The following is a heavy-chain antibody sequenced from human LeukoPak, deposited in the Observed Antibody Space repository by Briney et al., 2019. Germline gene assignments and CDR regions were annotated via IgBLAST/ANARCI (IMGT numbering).Heavy chain of an antibody. CDR1: GGSFSGYY. CDR3: ARDKKWLHAFDI. Sequence: PSETLSLTCAVYGGSFSGYYWSWIRQPPGKGLEWIGEINHSGSTNYNPSLKSRVTISVDTSKNQFSLKLSSVTAADTAVYYCARDKKWLHAFDIWGQGTMVTVSS. V-gene: IGHV4-34*01. CDR2: INHSGST. D-gene: IGHD3-22*01. J-gene: IGHJ3*02.